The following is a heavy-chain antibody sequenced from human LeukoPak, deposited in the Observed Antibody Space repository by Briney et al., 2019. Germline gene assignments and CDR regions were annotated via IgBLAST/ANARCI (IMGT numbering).Heavy chain of an antibody. D-gene: IGHD3-16*01. CDR2: IIPIFGTA. V-gene: IGHV1-69*05. Sequence: SVKVSCKASGGTFSSYAISWVRQAPGQGLEWMGRIIPIFGTANYAQKFQGRVTITTDESTSTAYMELSCLRSEDTAVYYCARDHPLGQVDPWGQGTLVTVSS. J-gene: IGHJ5*02. CDR3: ARDHPLGQVDP. CDR1: GGTFSSYA.